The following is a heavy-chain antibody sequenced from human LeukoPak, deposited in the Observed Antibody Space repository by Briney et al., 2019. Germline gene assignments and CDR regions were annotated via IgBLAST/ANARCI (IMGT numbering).Heavy chain of an antibody. CDR3: AKDSRRVSGLYYFDY. CDR2: IVDSGDRA. D-gene: IGHD5-12*01. J-gene: IGHJ4*02. CDR1: RFSFSNYA. Sequence: GGSLRLSCAASRFSFSNYAMSWVRQAPGKGLEWVSAIVDSGDRAYYADSVKGRLTISRDNSKNTLYLQMNSLRAEDTAVYYCAKDSRRVSGLYYFDYWGQGTLVTVSS. V-gene: IGHV3-23*01.